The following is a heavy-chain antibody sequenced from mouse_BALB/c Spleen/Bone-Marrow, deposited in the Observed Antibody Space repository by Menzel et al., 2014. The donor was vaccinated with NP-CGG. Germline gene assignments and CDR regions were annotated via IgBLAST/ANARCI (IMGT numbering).Heavy chain of an antibody. V-gene: IGHV1S29*02. CDR3: ARFRYDWYFDV. CDR1: GYTFTDYN. J-gene: IGHJ1*01. CDR2: IYPYNGGT. Sequence: VQLQQSGPELVKPGASVKISCKASGYTFTDYNMHWVKQSHGKSPEWIGYIYPYNGGTGYNQKFKSKATLTVDNSSSTAYMELRSLTSGDSAVYYCARFRYDWYFDVWGAGTTVTVSS. D-gene: IGHD2-14*01.